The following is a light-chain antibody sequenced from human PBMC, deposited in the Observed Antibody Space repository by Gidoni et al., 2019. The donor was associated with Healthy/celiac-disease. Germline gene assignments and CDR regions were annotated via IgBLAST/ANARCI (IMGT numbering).Light chain of an antibody. CDR3: QQSYSTPIT. CDR1: QSISSY. V-gene: IGKV1-39*01. J-gene: IGKJ5*01. CDR2: AAS. Sequence: DIQMTQSPSSLSASVGDRVTITCRASQSISSYLNWYQQKPGKDPKRLIYAASSLQSGVPSRFSGSGSGTDFTLTISSLQPEDFATYYCQQSYSTPITFGQGTRLEIK.